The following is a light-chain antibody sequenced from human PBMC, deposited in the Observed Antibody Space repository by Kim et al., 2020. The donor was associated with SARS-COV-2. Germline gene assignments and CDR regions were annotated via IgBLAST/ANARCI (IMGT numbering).Light chain of an antibody. CDR3: QSYDSRISWV. CDR2: EDN. Sequence: NFMLTQPHSVSESPGKTVTISCTRSSGSIASNYVQWYQQRPGRAPTTVIYEDNQRPSGVPDRFSGSIGSSSNSASLTISGLKTEDEADYYCQSYDSRISWVFGGGTKLTVL. CDR1: SGSIASNY. J-gene: IGLJ3*02. V-gene: IGLV6-57*03.